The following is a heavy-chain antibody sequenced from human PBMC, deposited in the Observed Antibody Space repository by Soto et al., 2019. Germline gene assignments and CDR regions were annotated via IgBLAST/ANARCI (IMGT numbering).Heavy chain of an antibody. CDR3: ARVVVRGVIIPHYFDY. CDR2: ISYDGSNK. J-gene: IGHJ4*02. CDR1: GFTFSSYG. V-gene: IGHV3-30*03. D-gene: IGHD3-10*01. Sequence: QVQLVESGGGVVQPGRSLRLSCAASGFTFSSYGMHWVRQAPGKGLEWVAVISYDGSNKYYADSVKGRFTISRDNSKNTLYLQMNSLRAEDTAVYYCARVVVRGVIIPHYFDYWGQGTLVTVSS.